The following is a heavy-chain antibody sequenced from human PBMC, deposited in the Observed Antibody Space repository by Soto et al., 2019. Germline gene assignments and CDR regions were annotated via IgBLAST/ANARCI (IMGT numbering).Heavy chain of an antibody. V-gene: IGHV4-39*01. D-gene: IGHD1-1*01. Sequence: TSETLSLTCTVTGDSISSRSYYWGWIRQPPGKGLEWIGSIYYSGSTYNNPSLRSRVSMSIDTSKDQFSLKLSSVTAADTAVYYCARNKGGWKPYYYYYGMDVWGQGTTVTVSS. J-gene: IGHJ6*02. CDR2: IYYSGST. CDR1: GDSISSRSYY. CDR3: ARNKGGWKPYYYYYGMDV.